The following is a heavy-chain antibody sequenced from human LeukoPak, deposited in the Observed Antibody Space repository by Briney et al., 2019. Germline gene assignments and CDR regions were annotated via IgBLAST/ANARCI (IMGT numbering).Heavy chain of an antibody. CDR1: GGSFSGYY. CDR2: INHSGST. V-gene: IGHV4-34*01. Sequence: SETLSLTCAVYGGSFSGYYWSWIRQPPGKGLEWIGEINHSGSTNYNPSLKSRVTISVDTSKNQFSLKLSSVTAADTAVYYCASGPKNWNCSYYYYYMDVWGKGTTVTVSS. D-gene: IGHD1-7*01. J-gene: IGHJ6*03. CDR3: ASGPKNWNCSYYYYYMDV.